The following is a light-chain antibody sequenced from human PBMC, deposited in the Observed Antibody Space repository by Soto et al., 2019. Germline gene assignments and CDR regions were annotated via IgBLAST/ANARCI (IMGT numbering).Light chain of an antibody. V-gene: IGKV3-20*01. CDR2: GAS. J-gene: IGKJ5*01. CDR3: QHFGGTTFT. CDR1: QSVSSSY. Sequence: EVVLTQSPGTLSLSPGEGASLSCRASQSVSSSYISWHQQRPGQTPSLLIYGASTRATGIPDRFSGSGSGTHFTLTISRLEPGDVAVYYCQHFGGTTFTFGQGTRLEI.